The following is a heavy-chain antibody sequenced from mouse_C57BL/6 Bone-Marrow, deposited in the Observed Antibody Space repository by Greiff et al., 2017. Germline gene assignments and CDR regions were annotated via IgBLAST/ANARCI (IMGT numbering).Heavy chain of an antibody. Sequence: EVMLVESGEGLVKPGGSLKLSCAASGFTFSSYAMSWVRQTPEKRLEWVAYISSGGDYIYYADTVKGRFTISRDNARNTLYLQMSSLKSEDTAMYYWTRDDGYSFYAMDYWGQGTSVTVSS. J-gene: IGHJ4*01. D-gene: IGHD2-3*01. CDR3: TRDDGYSFYAMDY. V-gene: IGHV5-9-1*02. CDR1: GFTFSSYA. CDR2: ISSGGDYI.